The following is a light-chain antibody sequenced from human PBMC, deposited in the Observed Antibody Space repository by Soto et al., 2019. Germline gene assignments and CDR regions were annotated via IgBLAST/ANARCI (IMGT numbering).Light chain of an antibody. CDR3: QQFNSYPLT. CDR1: QGIASS. V-gene: IGKV1-9*01. J-gene: IGKJ4*01. CDR2: GAS. Sequence: DIHLTQSPSFLSASVGARVTIPCRASQGIASSLAWFQQKAGKAPKLLIYGASTLETGVPSRFSGSGPGTEFTLTISSLQPEDFGIYYCQQFNSYPLTFGGGTKVEIK.